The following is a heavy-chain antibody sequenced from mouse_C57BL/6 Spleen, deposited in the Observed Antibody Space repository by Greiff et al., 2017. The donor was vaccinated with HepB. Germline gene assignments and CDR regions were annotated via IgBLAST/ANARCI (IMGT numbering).Heavy chain of an antibody. CDR3: ARRDFYYRNYFDY. CDR1: GYTFTSYW. J-gene: IGHJ2*01. Sequence: VQLQQPGAELVKPGASVKLSCKASGYTFTSYWMQWVKQRPGQGLEWIGEIDPSDSYTNYNQKFKGKATLTVDTSSSTAYMQHSSLTSEDSAVYYCARRDFYYRNYFDYWGQGTTLTVSS. D-gene: IGHD2-14*01. V-gene: IGHV1-50*01. CDR2: IDPSDSYT.